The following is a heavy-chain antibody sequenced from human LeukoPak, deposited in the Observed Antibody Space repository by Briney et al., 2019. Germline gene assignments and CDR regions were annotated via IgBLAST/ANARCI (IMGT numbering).Heavy chain of an antibody. CDR3: ARGGYDYVWGSYRFPYFDP. D-gene: IGHD3-16*02. V-gene: IGHV1-2*02. CDR2: INPNSGGT. J-gene: IGHJ5*02. CDR1: GYTFTDYY. Sequence: ASVKVSCKASGYTFTDYYIHWVRQAPGQGLEWMGWINPNSGGTNYAQKFQGRVTMTRDTSISTAYMELSRLRSDDTAVYYCARGGYDYVWGSYRFPYFDPWGQGTLVTVSS.